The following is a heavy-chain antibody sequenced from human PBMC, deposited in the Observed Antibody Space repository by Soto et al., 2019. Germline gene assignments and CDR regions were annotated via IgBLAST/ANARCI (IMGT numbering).Heavy chain of an antibody. CDR1: GGSISSSSYY. CDR2: IYYSGST. D-gene: IGHD5-12*01. J-gene: IGHJ4*02. Sequence: PSETLSLTCTVSGGSISSSSYYWGWIRQPPGKGLEWIGSIYYSGSTYYNPSLKSRVTISVDTSKNQFSLKLSSVTAADTAVYYCARGPSGYDSVGGFYLFYWGQGTLVTVSS. CDR3: ARGPSGYDSVGGFYLFY. V-gene: IGHV4-39*07.